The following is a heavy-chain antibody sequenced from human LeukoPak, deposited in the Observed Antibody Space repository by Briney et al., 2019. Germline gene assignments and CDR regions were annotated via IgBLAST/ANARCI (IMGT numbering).Heavy chain of an antibody. V-gene: IGHV2-5*08. CDR1: GGSISSYYW. CDR2: IYWDDDK. D-gene: IGHD1-26*01. CDR3: AHSLGGSYLFDY. Sequence: TLSLTCTVSGGSISSYYWSWIRQPPGKALEWLALIYWDDDKRYSPSLKSRLTITKDTSKNQVVLTMTNMDPVDTATYYCAHSLGGSYLFDYWGQGTLVTVSS. J-gene: IGHJ4*02.